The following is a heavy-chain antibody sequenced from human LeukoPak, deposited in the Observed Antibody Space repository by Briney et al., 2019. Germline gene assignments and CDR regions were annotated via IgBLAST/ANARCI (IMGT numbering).Heavy chain of an antibody. V-gene: IGHV3-23*01. D-gene: IGHD6-13*01. J-gene: IGHJ4*02. CDR1: GFTFRSYA. Sequence: GGSLRLSCAASGFTFRSYAMNWVRQAPGKGLEWVSAISAGGDTPYYADSVKGRFTISRDNSKNTLYLQMNSLRAEDTAIYYCAKPIRSSWYYFDYWGQGTLVTVSS. CDR3: AKPIRSSWYYFDY. CDR2: ISAGGDTP.